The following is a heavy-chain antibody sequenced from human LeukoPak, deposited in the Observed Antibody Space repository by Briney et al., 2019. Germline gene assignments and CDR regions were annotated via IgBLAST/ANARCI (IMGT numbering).Heavy chain of an antibody. CDR2: IYYTGLT. D-gene: IGHD4-17*01. Sequence: LRLSCAASGFTFSSYSMNWVRQPPGKGLERIGYIYYTGLTYYSPSLKSRAAISVDTSKSQFSLKLTSVTAADTAVYYCARGGGGSSTVTIYWFDSWGQGTLVTVSS. J-gene: IGHJ5*01. CDR3: ARGGGGSSTVTIYWFDS. V-gene: IGHV4-30-4*08. CDR1: GFTFSSYS.